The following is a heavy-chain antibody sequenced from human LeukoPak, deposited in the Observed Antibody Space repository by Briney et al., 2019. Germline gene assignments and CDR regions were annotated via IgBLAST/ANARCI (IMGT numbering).Heavy chain of an antibody. CDR1: GGSISSSGYY. CDR2: IYYSGTT. J-gene: IGHJ4*02. V-gene: IGHV4-31*03. CDR3: AREDYYDSSGYLDY. Sequence: KPSQTLSLTCTVSGGSISSSGYYWSWLRQHPGKGLEWIGYIYYSGTTYYNPSLKSRVTISVDTSKNQFSLKLFSVTAADTAVYYCAREDYYDSSGYLDYWGQGTLATVSS. D-gene: IGHD3-22*01.